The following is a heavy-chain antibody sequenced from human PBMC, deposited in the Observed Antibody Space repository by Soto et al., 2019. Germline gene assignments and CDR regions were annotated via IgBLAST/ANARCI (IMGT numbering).Heavy chain of an antibody. CDR2: INPILSMS. J-gene: IGHJ4*02. V-gene: IGHV1-69*02. D-gene: IGHD3-10*01. CDR3: ATSYGSGYRACDY. CDR1: GDTFAFPS. Sequence: QVQLVQSGAEVKRPGSSVKVSCKASGDTFAFPSINWVRQAPGLGLEWMGRINPILSMSNYAQRFQGRVTMTADKSTSTAYMVLSSLRSEDTAIYYCATSYGSGYRACDYWGQGALVTVSS.